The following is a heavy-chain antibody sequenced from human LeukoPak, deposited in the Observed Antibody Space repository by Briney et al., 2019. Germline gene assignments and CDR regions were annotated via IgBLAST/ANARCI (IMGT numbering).Heavy chain of an antibody. V-gene: IGHV1-69*13. CDR2: IIPIFGTA. Sequence: ASVTVSCTASGGTFSSYAISWVRQAPGQGLEWTGGIIPIFGTANYAQKFQGRVTITADESTSTAYMELSSLRSEDTAVYYCARDLSPIFGPVGLYGMDVWGQGTTVTVSS. CDR3: ARDLSPIFGPVGLYGMDV. CDR1: GGTFSSYA. D-gene: IGHD3/OR15-3a*01. J-gene: IGHJ6*02.